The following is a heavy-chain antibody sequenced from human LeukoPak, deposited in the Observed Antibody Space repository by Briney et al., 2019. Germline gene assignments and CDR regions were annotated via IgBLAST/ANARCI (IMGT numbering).Heavy chain of an antibody. V-gene: IGHV5-51*01. Sequence: GESLKIPCKGSGYRFKSDSIAWVPPMPGKGLELMVIIYPSDSETRYSPSFQCQVTISADKSISTTYLQWSSLKASDTAIYYCARSPRWLQLWYYFDYWGQGTLVTVSS. J-gene: IGHJ4*02. CDR3: ARSPRWLQLWYYFDY. CDR2: IYPSDSET. D-gene: IGHD5-24*01. CDR1: GYRFKSDS.